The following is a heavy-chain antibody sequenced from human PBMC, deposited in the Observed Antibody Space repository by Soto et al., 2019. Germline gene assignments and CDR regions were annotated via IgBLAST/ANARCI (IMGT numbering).Heavy chain of an antibody. J-gene: IGHJ4*02. CDR3: ASTDSSGTDY. CDR2: ISSSSSYT. D-gene: IGHD3-22*01. Sequence: GGSLRLSCAASGFTFSDYYMSWIRQAPGKGLEWVSYISSSSSYTNYADSVKGRFTISRDNAKNSLYLQMNSLRAEDTAVYYCASTDSSGTDYWGQGTLVTVSS. CDR1: GFTFSDYY. V-gene: IGHV3-11*03.